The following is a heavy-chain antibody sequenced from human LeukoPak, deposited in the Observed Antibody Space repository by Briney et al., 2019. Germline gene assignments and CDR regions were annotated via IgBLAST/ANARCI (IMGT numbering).Heavy chain of an antibody. V-gene: IGHV4-61*02. CDR1: GGSISSGSYY. Sequence: SETLSLTCTVSGGSISSGSYYWSWIRQPAGKGLEWIGRIYTSGSTNYNPSLKSRVTISVDTSKNQFSLKLSSVTAADTAVYYCAREFIGDYTYYYDSSGYYSDAFDIWGQGTMVTVSS. J-gene: IGHJ3*02. CDR2: IYTSGST. CDR3: AREFIGDYTYYYDSSGYYSDAFDI. D-gene: IGHD3-22*01.